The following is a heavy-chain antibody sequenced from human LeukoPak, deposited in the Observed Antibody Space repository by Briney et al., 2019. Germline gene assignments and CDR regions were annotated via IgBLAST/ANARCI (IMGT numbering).Heavy chain of an antibody. CDR2: INWNSDSI. Sequence: GGSLRLSCAVSGFTFDDYAMHWVRQVPGKGLEWVSGINWNSDSIGYADSVKGRFTTSRDNAKNTLFLQMNSLRVEDTAVYYCARLVADGDYTLDFDNWGQGTLVTVSS. CDR3: ARLVADGDYTLDFDN. V-gene: IGHV3-9*01. D-gene: IGHD4-17*01. CDR1: GFTFDDYA. J-gene: IGHJ4*02.